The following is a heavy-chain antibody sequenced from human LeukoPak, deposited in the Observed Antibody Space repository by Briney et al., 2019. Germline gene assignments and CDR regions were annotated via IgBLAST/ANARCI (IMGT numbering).Heavy chain of an antibody. CDR1: GFTFSDYS. Sequence: GGSLRLSCAASGFTFSDYSMNWVRQAPGRGLEWVSYISSSSSTIYYADSVKGRFTISRDNAKNSLSLQMNSLRAEDTAVYYCARDADTSAFYWFFDLWGRGTLVTVSS. J-gene: IGHJ2*01. D-gene: IGHD3-22*01. CDR3: ARDADTSAFYWFFDL. V-gene: IGHV3-48*01. CDR2: ISSSSSTI.